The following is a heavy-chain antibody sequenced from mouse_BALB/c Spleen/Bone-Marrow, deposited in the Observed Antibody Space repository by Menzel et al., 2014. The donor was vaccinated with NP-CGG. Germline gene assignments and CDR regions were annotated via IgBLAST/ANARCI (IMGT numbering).Heavy chain of an antibody. Sequence: EVHLVESGGGWVQPGGSMKLSCVASGFTFXNYWMNWVRQSPGKGLEWVAEIRLKFNNYATHYAESVKGRFTISRDDSKSSVYLQMNNLRAEDTGIYYCTSMRRRGFAYWGQGTLVTVSA. CDR3: TSMRRRGFAY. CDR1: GFTFXNYW. D-gene: IGHD2-3*01. CDR2: IRLKFNNYAT. V-gene: IGHV6-6*02. J-gene: IGHJ3*01.